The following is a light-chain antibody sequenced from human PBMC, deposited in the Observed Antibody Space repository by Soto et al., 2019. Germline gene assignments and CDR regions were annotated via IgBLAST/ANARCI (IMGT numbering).Light chain of an antibody. CDR3: QQDNKWPLT. CDR2: DAS. V-gene: IGKV3-11*01. J-gene: IGKJ4*01. Sequence: EIALTQSPAALSLSPRERAPLSCRASQSVSSYLAWYQQKPGQAPRLLIYDASNRAAGIPPRFSGSGSGTEFTLTISSLQSEDFAVYYCQQDNKWPLTFGGGTKVDI. CDR1: QSVSSY.